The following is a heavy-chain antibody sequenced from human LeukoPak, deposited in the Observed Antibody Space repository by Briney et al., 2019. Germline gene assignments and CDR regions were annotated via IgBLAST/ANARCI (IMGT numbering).Heavy chain of an antibody. V-gene: IGHV3-66*01. J-gene: IGHJ4*02. CDR3: ARDHHYGSGSYYTD. CDR1: GFTVSSNY. CDR2: IYSGGST. Sequence: GGSLRLSCAASGFTVSSNYMSWVRQAPGKGLEWVSVIYSGGSTYYADSVKGRFTISRDNSKNTLYLQMNSLRAEDTAVYYCARDHHYGSGSYYTDWGQGTLVTVSS. D-gene: IGHD3-10*01.